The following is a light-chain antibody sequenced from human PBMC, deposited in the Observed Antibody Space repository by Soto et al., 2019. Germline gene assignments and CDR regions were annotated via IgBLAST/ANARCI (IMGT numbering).Light chain of an antibody. CDR2: GND. Sequence: QSALTQPPSASGTPGQRVTMSCSGRSSNIGSATVNWYQQLPGTAPKLLIYGNDQRPSGVSDRFSGSKSGTSASLAISGLQSEDEAEYYCAAWDDNVNGPMFGGGTKVTVL. CDR1: SSNIGSAT. CDR3: AAWDDNVNGPM. V-gene: IGLV1-44*01. J-gene: IGLJ3*02.